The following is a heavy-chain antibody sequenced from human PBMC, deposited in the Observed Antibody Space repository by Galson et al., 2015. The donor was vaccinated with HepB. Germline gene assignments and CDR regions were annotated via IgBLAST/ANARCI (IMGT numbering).Heavy chain of an antibody. CDR3: ARVGSLSSSCRLFDY. V-gene: IGHV1-69*04. CDR2: IIPILGIA. CDR1: GGTFSSYA. Sequence: SVKVSCKASGGTFSSYAISWVRQAPGQGLEWMGRIIPILGIANYAQKFQGRVTITADKSTSTAYMELSSLRSEDTAVYYCARVGSLSSSCRLFDYWGQGALVTVSS. D-gene: IGHD6-6*01. J-gene: IGHJ4*02.